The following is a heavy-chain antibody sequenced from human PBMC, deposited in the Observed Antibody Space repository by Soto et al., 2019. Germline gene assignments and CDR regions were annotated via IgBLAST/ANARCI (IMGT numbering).Heavy chain of an antibody. CDR2: INAYNGNT. Sequence: ASVKVSCKASGYTFTSYGISWVRQAPGQGLEWMGWINAYNGNTNYAQKFQGRVTITRDTSTSTAYMELSSLRSEDTAVYYCARDLGYSHGPHDYWGQGTLVTVSS. D-gene: IGHD5-18*01. CDR3: ARDLGYSHGPHDY. V-gene: IGHV1-18*01. J-gene: IGHJ4*02. CDR1: GYTFTSYG.